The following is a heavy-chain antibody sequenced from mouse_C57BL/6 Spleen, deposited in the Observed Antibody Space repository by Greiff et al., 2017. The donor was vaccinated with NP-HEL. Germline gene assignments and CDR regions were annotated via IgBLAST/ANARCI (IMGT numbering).Heavy chain of an antibody. D-gene: IGHD1-1*01. J-gene: IGHJ1*03. CDR1: GYTFTSYW. V-gene: IGHV1-69*01. CDR2: IEPSDSYT. CDR3: ARFITTVVALYWYIDV. Sequence: QVQLQQPGAELVLPGASVKLSCKASGYTFTSYWMHWVKQRPGQGLEWIGEIEPSDSYTNYNPKFKGKFILTIDKSSSTAYVQLSSLTSEDSAVYYCARFITTVVALYWYIDVWGTGTTVTVSS.